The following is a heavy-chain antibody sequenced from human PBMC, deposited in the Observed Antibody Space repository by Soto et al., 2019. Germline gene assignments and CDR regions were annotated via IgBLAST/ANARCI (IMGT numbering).Heavy chain of an antibody. CDR3: ARYSSGWYSAFDI. CDR2: IGGSGGST. CDR1: GFTFSSYA. D-gene: IGHD6-19*01. J-gene: IGHJ3*02. V-gene: IGHV3-23*01. Sequence: EVQLLESGGGLVQPGGSLRLSCAASGFTFSSYAMSWVRQAPGKGLEWVSAIGGSGGSTYYADSVKGRFTISRDNSKNTLYLQMNSLRAEDTAVYYCARYSSGWYSAFDIWGQGTMVTVSS.